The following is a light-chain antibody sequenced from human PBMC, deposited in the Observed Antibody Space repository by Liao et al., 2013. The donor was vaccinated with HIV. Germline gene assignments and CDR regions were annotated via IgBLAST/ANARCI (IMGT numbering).Light chain of an antibody. J-gene: IGLJ1*01. V-gene: IGLV3-1*01. CDR2: QDD. CDR1: KLGDKF. CDR3: QAWDSGTGV. Sequence: SYELTQPPSVSVSPGQTASITCSGDKLGDKFASWYQQKPGQSPLLVIYQDDKRPSGIPERFSGSNSGNTATLTIRGTQAMDEADYFCQAWDSGTGVFGTGTKVT.